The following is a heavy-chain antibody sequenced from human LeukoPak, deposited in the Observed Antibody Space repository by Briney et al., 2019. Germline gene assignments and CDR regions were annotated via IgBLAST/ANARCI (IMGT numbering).Heavy chain of an antibody. CDR2: VNRDGSET. CDR3: ARNNGMDV. J-gene: IGHJ6*02. CDR1: GFALSSHW. V-gene: IGHV3-7*03. Sequence: PPGGSPRLSCAASGFALSSHWMTWVRQVPGRGPEWVANVNRDGSETYYLDSVKGRFTISKDNAKNSLYLQMNSLRAEDTALYHCARNNGMDVWGQGTTVIVSS.